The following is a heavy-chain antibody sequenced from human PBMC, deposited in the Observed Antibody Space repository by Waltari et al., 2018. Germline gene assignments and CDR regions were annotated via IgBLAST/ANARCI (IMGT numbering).Heavy chain of an antibody. Sequence: EVQLLESGGGLVQPGGSLRLSCATSGFTFSSYAMSWVRQAPGKGLEWVLSIGGNFGRTYYADSVKGRFIISRDKSNNTLYLEMNSLRAEDTAIYYCAKDSGWYSFGVFDYWGQGTLVTVSS. CDR1: GFTFSSYA. CDR2: IGGNFGRT. D-gene: IGHD6-19*01. CDR3: AKDSGWYSFGVFDY. J-gene: IGHJ4*02. V-gene: IGHV3-23*01.